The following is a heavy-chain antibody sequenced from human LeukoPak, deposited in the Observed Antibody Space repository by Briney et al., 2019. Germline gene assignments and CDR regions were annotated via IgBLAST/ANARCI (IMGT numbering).Heavy chain of an antibody. J-gene: IGHJ4*02. CDR3: ATKQWLAPPPDS. CDR1: GFTFSNYW. Sequence: GGSLRLSCAASGFTFSNYWILWVRQAPGKGLESVSRINTDGTVTTYADSVKGRFTVSRDNADNTMFLQMNSVRDEDTAVYYCATKQWLAPPPDSWGQGTPVTVSS. V-gene: IGHV3-74*01. D-gene: IGHD6-19*01. CDR2: INTDGTVT.